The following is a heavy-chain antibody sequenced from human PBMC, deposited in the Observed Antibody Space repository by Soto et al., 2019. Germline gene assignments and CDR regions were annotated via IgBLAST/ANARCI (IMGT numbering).Heavy chain of an antibody. CDR2: LRSRTGNK. Sequence: ASLKVSSSASGYTFTNYYIPWLRLAPGQGLEWLGILRSRTGNKGYAQRFQGRVTIARETYTGTVYMELTSLKSDETAVYYCAREPNESFYFDYWGQGTQVTVSS. CDR3: AREPNESFYFDY. CDR1: GYTFTNYY. V-gene: IGHV1-46*01. J-gene: IGHJ4*02.